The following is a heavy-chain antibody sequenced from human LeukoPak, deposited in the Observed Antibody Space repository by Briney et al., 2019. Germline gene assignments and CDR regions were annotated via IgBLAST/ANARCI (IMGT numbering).Heavy chain of an antibody. D-gene: IGHD2-2*01. CDR2: IYSGGST. CDR3: ARLKVVPAAMDYWSDP. Sequence: GGSLRLSCSASGFTVSSNYMSWVRQAPGKGLEWVSVIYSGGSTYYADSVKGRFTISRDNSKNTLYLQMNSLRAEDTAVYYCARLKVVPAAMDYWSDPCGQGTLVTVSS. CDR1: GFTVSSNY. V-gene: IGHV3-66*01. J-gene: IGHJ5*02.